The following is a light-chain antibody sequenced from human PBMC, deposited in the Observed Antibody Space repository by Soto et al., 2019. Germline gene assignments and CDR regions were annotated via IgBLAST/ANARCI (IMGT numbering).Light chain of an antibody. J-gene: IGLJ1*01. Sequence: QAVLTQPASVSGSPGQSVTISCTGTSGDIDYNFVSWYQHHPYKAPKLIISEVTRRPSGISDRFSGSKSGDTASLTISRLQTEDEAIYYCASCTITNSLSYVFGTGTKLTVL. CDR1: SGDIDYNF. V-gene: IGLV2-14*01. CDR2: EVT. CDR3: ASCTITNSLSYV.